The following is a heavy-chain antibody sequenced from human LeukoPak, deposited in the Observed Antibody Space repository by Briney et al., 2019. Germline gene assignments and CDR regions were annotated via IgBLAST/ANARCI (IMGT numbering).Heavy chain of an antibody. CDR2: MNPNSGNT. V-gene: IGHV1-8*01. J-gene: IGHJ3*02. Sequence: ASVKVSCKASGYTFTSYDINWVRQATGQGLEWMGWMNPNSGNTGYAQKFQGRVTMTRNTSISTAYMELSSLRSEDTAVYYCARGLYYDFWSGYRNTGAFDIWGQGTMVTVSS. CDR3: ARGLYYDFWSGYRNTGAFDI. CDR1: GYTFTSYD. D-gene: IGHD3-3*01.